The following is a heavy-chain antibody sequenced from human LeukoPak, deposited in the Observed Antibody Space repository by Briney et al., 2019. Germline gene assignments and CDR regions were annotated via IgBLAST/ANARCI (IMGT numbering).Heavy chain of an antibody. D-gene: IGHD5-24*01. CDR3: AKPIRDGYNYGIDC. CDR1: GFTFNTYA. J-gene: IGHJ4*02. V-gene: IGHV3-23*01. CDR2: ISGSGGST. Sequence: GGSLRLSCAASGFTFNTYAMSWVRQAPGKGLEWVSAISGSGGSTYYADSVKGRFTISRDNAKNTLYLQMNSLRAEDTAVYYCAKPIRDGYNYGIDCWGQGTLVTVSS.